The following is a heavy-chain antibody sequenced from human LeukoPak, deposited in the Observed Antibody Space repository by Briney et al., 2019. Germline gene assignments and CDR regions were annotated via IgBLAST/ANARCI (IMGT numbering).Heavy chain of an antibody. D-gene: IGHD3-22*01. CDR1: GFIGSTNY. CDR3: ARVDYYDTSSYGGG. V-gene: IGHV3-66*01. J-gene: IGHJ4*02. Sequence: PGGSLRLSCAASGFIGSTNYMSWVRQAPGKGLEGVSVIYSGGSTYYADSVKGRFTISRDSSKNTLYLQMNSLRAEDTAVYYCARVDYYDTSSYGGGWGQGTLVTVSS. CDR2: IYSGGST.